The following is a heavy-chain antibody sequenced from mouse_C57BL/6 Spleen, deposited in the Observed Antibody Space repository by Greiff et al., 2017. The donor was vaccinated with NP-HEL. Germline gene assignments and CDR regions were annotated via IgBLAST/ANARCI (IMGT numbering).Heavy chain of an antibody. V-gene: IGHV1-72*01. CDR2: IGPNSGGT. CDR1: GYTFTSYW. D-gene: IGHD2-3*01. Sequence: QVQLQQPGAELVKPGASVKLSCKASGYTFTSYWMHWVKQRPGRGLEWIGRIGPNSGGTKYNEKFKSKATLTVDKPSSTAYMQLSSLTSEDSAVYYCARRGYDGYGYFDVWGTGTTVTVSS. CDR3: ARRGYDGYGYFDV. J-gene: IGHJ1*03.